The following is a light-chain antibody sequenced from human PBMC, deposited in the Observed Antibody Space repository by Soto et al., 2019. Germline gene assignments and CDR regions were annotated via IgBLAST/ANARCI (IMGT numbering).Light chain of an antibody. CDR3: SSYAGTNNLGV. CDR2: EVN. Sequence: QSALTQPPSASGSPGQSVTISCTGTSSDIGGYNCVSWYQQHPGKAPKLIIYEVNKRPSGVPDRFSGSKSGNTASLPVSGLQAEDEGDYYCSSYAGTNNLGVFGGGTKLTVL. CDR1: SSDIGGYNC. V-gene: IGLV2-8*01. J-gene: IGLJ3*02.